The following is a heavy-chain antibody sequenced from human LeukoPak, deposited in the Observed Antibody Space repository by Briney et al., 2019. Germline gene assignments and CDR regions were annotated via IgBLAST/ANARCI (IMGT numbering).Heavy chain of an antibody. CDR1: GYSISSGYY. D-gene: IGHD3-10*01. CDR2: IYHSGST. Sequence: SETLSLTCAVSGYSISSGYYWGWIRQPPGKGLEWIGSIYHSGSTYYNPSLKSRVTISVDTSKNQFSLELSSVTAADTAVYYCAREEYGSGSTDYWGQGTLVTVSS. V-gene: IGHV4-38-2*02. CDR3: AREEYGSGSTDY. J-gene: IGHJ4*02.